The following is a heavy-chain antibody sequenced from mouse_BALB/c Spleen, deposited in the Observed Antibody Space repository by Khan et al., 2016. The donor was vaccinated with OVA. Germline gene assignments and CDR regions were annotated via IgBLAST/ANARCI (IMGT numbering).Heavy chain of an antibody. V-gene: IGHV1S137*01. CDR2: VSSYYGDA. Sequence: VELVESGAELVRPGVSVKISCKGSGYTFTDFTIHWVKQSHAKSLEWIGVVSSYYGDATYNQKFKDKATMTVDKSSSTAYMELARLTSEDSAIYYCARGGGGDRFAYWGQGTLVTVSA. J-gene: IGHJ3*01. CDR3: ARGGGGDRFAY. CDR1: GYTFTDFT.